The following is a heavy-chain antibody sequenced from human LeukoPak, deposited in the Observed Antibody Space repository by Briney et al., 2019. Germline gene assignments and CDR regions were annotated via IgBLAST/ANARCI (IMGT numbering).Heavy chain of an antibody. Sequence: PSETLSLTCAVYGGSFSGYYWSWIRQPPEKGLEWIGEINHSGSTNYNPSLKSRVTISVDTSKNQFSLKLSSVTAADTAVYYCASRQWLGLFDYWGQGTLVTVSS. D-gene: IGHD6-19*01. CDR1: GGSFSGYY. CDR3: ASRQWLGLFDY. J-gene: IGHJ4*02. V-gene: IGHV4-34*01. CDR2: INHSGST.